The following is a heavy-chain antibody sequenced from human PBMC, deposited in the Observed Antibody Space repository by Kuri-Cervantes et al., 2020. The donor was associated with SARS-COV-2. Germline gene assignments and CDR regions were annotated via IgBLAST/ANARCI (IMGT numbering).Heavy chain of an antibody. Sequence: GESLKISCAASGFTFSSYAMSWVRQAPGKGLEWVSYISSSSSTIYYADSVKGRFTISRDNAKNSLYLQMNSLRAEDTAVYYCARVCAIFGVVTTALDLWGRGTLVTVSS. CDR1: GFTFSSYA. CDR2: ISSSSSTI. V-gene: IGHV3-48*01. D-gene: IGHD3-3*01. J-gene: IGHJ2*01. CDR3: ARVCAIFGVVTTALDL.